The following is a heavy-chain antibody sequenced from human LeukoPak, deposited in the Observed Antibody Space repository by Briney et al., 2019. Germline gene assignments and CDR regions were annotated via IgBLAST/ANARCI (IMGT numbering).Heavy chain of an antibody. J-gene: IGHJ4*02. CDR3: ARDSSGWYGESGY. Sequence: ASVKVSCKASGYTFTSYGISWVRRAPGQGLEWMGWISAYNGNTNYAQKFHGRITMTTDTSTSTAYMELRSLRSDDTAVYYCARDSSGWYGESGYWGQGTLVTVSS. CDR1: GYTFTSYG. D-gene: IGHD6-19*01. V-gene: IGHV1-18*01. CDR2: ISAYNGNT.